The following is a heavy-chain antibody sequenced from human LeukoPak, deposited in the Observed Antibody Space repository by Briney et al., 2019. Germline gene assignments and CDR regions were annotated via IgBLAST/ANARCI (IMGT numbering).Heavy chain of an antibody. D-gene: IGHD6-19*01. J-gene: IGHJ4*02. V-gene: IGHV3-74*01. CDR2: INTGASST. CDR3: AKVGYSSGWFRGNYYFDY. Sequence: GGSLRLSCVASGFTFSTYWMYWVRQAPGKGLVWVSRINTGASSTTYADSVKGRFTISRDNAKNTLYLQMNSLRAEDTAVYYCAKVGYSSGWFRGNYYFDYWGQGALVTVSS. CDR1: GFTFSTYW.